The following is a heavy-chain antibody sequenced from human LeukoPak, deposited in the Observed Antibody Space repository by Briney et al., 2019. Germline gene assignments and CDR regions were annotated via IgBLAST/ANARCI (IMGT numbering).Heavy chain of an antibody. V-gene: IGHV3-33*01. CDR2: IWYDGSNK. D-gene: IGHD6-13*01. CDR3: ARDLRDSSSWYPGY. Sequence: GGSLRLSCAASGFTFSSYGMHWVRQAPGKGLEWVAVIWYDGSNKCYADSVKGRFTISRDNSKNTLYLQMNSLRAEDTAVYYCARDLRDSSSWYPGYWGQGTLVTVSS. J-gene: IGHJ4*02. CDR1: GFTFSSYG.